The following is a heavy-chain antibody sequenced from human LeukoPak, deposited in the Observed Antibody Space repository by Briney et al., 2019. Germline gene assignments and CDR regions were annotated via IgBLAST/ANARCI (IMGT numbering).Heavy chain of an antibody. CDR3: AVITYYFDY. V-gene: IGHV4-59*12. Sequence: SETLSLTCTVSSGSIRTSYCSWIRQPPGKGLEWIGYIYYSGSTNCNPSLKSRVTISVDTSRNQFSLKLSSVTAADTAVYYCAVITYYFDYWGQGTLVTVSS. J-gene: IGHJ4*02. CDR1: SGSIRTSY. D-gene: IGHD3-16*02. CDR2: IYYSGST.